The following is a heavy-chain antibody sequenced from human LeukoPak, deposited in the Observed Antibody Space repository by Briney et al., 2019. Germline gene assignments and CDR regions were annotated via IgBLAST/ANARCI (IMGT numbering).Heavy chain of an antibody. Sequence: GGSLRLSCAASGFTVSSYAMSWVRQAPGKGLEWVSGISGTAGSTYYADSVKGRFTISRDNSKNTLYLQMNSLRVEDTAVYYCANDRDCSGGSCYIDYWGQGTLVTVSS. CDR1: GFTVSSYA. J-gene: IGHJ4*02. V-gene: IGHV3-23*01. D-gene: IGHD2-15*01. CDR3: ANDRDCSGGSCYIDY. CDR2: ISGTAGST.